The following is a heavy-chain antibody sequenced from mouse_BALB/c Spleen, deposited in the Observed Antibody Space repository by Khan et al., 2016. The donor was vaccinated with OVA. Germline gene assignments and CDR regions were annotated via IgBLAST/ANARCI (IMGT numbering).Heavy chain of an antibody. CDR3: ARDSIDY. CDR1: GYTFTTYW. J-gene: IGHJ2*01. CDR2: INPTSGYT. Sequence: QVQLQQPGAELAKPGASVKMSCKASGYTFTTYWMHWVKQRPGQGLEWIGYINPTSGYTDYNQKFKDKATLTADKSSSTAYMQLSSLTSDDSAVYYCARDSIDYWGQGTPLTVSS. V-gene: IGHV1-7*01.